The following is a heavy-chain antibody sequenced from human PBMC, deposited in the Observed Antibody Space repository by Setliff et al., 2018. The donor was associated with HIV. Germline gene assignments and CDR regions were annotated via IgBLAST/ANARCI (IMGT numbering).Heavy chain of an antibody. V-gene: IGHV3-30*02. CDR3: AESFNSGPTNWNIDV. Sequence: PGGSLRLSCAVSGLTFSRYGFHWVRQVPGKGLDWVTFIQYDESNKYYGDSVRGRFTISRDNSKNTLYLQMNSLRSEDTAVYFCAESFNSGPTNWNIDVWGTGTTVTVSS. CDR1: GLTFSRYG. D-gene: IGHD1-20*01. CDR2: IQYDESNK. J-gene: IGHJ6*03.